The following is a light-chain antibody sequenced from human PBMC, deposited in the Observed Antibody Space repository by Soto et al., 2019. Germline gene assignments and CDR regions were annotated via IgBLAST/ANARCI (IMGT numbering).Light chain of an antibody. CDR3: QSYDSSLSASYV. CDR2: GNT. V-gene: IGLV1-40*01. Sequence: QSVLTQPPSVSGAPGQRVTISCTGSSSNIGAGYEVHWYQHLPGKAPKLLIYGNTNRPSGVTDRFSGSKSATSASLAITGLQAADEADYYCQSYDSSLSASYVFGGGTKLTVL. J-gene: IGLJ1*01. CDR1: SSNIGAGYE.